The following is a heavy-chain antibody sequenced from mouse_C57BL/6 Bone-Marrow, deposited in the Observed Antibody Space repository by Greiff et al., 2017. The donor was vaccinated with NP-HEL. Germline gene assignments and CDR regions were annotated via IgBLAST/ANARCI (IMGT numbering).Heavy chain of an antibody. J-gene: IGHJ4*01. CDR3: AGEGGLRRRTYAMGC. CDR2: INHDGSST. D-gene: IGHD2-4*01. CDR1: GFTFSDYY. Sequence: DVHLVESEGGLVQPGSSMKLSCTASGFTFSDYYMAWVRQVPEKGLEWVAKINHDGSSTYYMDSLKSRFIITRDNAKNILYLQMRSLNSEDTDTDYYAGEGGLRRRTYAMGCGDRGTSVTVTA. V-gene: IGHV5-16*01.